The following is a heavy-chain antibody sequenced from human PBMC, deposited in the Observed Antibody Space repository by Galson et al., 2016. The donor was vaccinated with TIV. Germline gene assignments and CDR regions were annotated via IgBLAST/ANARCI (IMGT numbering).Heavy chain of an antibody. D-gene: IGHD2-15*01. CDR1: DYPISSGYY. Sequence: SETLSLTCSVSDYPISSGYYWGWIRQPPGKGLEWIGRIHTSGITNYNPSLKNRVTLSADTSENQFSLKLDSVTAADTAVYYCAWVPPAGHHWYFDLWGRGTLVTVSS. V-gene: IGHV4-38-2*02. CDR3: AWVPPAGHHWYFDL. CDR2: IHTSGIT. J-gene: IGHJ2*01.